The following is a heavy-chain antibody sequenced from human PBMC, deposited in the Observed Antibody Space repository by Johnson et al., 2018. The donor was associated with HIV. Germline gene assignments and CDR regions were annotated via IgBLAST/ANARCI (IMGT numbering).Heavy chain of an antibody. J-gene: IGHJ3*02. CDR2: IRYDGSNK. CDR3: ARECSGGSCYPLDHDAFDI. D-gene: IGHD2-15*01. Sequence: QVQLVESGGGVVQPGGSLRLSCAASGFTFSSYGMHWVRQAPDKGLEWVAFIRYDGSNKYYADSVKGRFTISRDNSKNTLYLQMNSLRAEDTAVYYCARECSGGSCYPLDHDAFDIWGQGTMVTVSS. V-gene: IGHV3-30*02. CDR1: GFTFSSYG.